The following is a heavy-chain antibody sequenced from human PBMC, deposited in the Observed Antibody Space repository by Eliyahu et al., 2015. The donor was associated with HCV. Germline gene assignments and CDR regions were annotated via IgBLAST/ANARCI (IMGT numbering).Heavy chain of an antibody. D-gene: IGHD6-19*01. CDR3: ARPKKYNSGHSGAYDY. J-gene: IGHJ4*02. CDR2: IFFSGRT. CDR1: GXSIXXXNYY. V-gene: IGHV4-39*01. Sequence: QLQLQESGPXLMKPSETLSLTCXVSGXSIXXXNYYWGWIRQPPGKWLEWIGNIFFSGRTYYNXXLESRVTISVDQSKNQFFLKLSSVTAADTAMYYCARPKKYNSGHSGAYDYWGQGTLVTVSS.